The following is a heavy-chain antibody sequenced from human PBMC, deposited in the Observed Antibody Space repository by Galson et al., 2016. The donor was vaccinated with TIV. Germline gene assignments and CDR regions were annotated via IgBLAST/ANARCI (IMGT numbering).Heavy chain of an antibody. D-gene: IGHD3-22*01. CDR2: IYPGDSDT. V-gene: IGHV5-51*01. Sequence: QSGAEVKKPGESLKISCKASGSRFTNHWIGWVRQMPGKGLEWMGVIYPGDSDTRYSPSFQGQVTISADKSSSTAHLQRSSLKASDTAMYYCARLEGYDDSASDYWGQGTLVTVSS. J-gene: IGHJ4*02. CDR1: GSRFTNHW. CDR3: ARLEGYDDSASDY.